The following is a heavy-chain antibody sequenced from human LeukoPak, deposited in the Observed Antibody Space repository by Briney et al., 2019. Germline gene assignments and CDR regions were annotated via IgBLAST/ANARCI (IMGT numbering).Heavy chain of an antibody. V-gene: IGHV3-9*01. D-gene: IGHD5-18*01. CDR3: ARDHGYTPDY. J-gene: IGHJ4*02. Sequence: SLRLSCAGSGFIFNNYSMHWVRQPPGKGLEWVSGISWNSGSIDYADSVKGRFTISRDNSKDTLYLQMNSLRAEDTAAYYCARDHGYTPDYWGQGTLVTVSS. CDR2: ISWNSGSI. CDR1: GFIFNNYS.